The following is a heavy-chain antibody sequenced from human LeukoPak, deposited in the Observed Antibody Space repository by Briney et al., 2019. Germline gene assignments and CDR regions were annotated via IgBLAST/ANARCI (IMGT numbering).Heavy chain of an antibody. CDR1: GGTFSSYT. J-gene: IGHJ4*02. CDR2: IIPILGIA. CDR3: ARDPFVYALDIGYFDY. V-gene: IGHV1-69*04. D-gene: IGHD5/OR15-5a*01. Sequence: SVKVSCKASGGTFSSYTISWVRQAPGQGLEWMGRIIPILGIANYAQKFQGRVTITADKSTSTAYMELRSLRSDDTAVYYCARDPFVYALDIGYFDYWGQGTLVTVSS.